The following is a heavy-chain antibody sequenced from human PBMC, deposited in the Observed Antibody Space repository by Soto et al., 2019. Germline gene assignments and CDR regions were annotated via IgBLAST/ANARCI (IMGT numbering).Heavy chain of an antibody. Sequence: QEQLVESGGGVVQPGRSLRLSCAASGFTFRSYGMHWVRQAPGKGLEWVAVIWYDGSNKYYADSVKGRFTLSRDNSKNTVFLQMNSLRVEDTAAYYCARDQGDYGGPMALEIWGQGTMVTVSS. CDR1: GFTFRSYG. CDR3: ARDQGDYGGPMALEI. CDR2: IWYDGSNK. V-gene: IGHV3-33*01. J-gene: IGHJ3*02. D-gene: IGHD4-17*01.